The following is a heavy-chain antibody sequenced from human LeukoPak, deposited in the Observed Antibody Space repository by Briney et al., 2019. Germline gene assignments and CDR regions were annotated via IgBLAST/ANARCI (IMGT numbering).Heavy chain of an antibody. CDR1: GFTFRDYT. V-gene: IGHV3-21*01. J-gene: IGHJ4*02. CDR2: INKGGSYM. CDR3: AREVLIVVEPAANTIDY. D-gene: IGHD2-2*01. Sequence: GSLRLSCAASGFTFRDYTMNWVRQTPGKGLEWVSAINKGGSYMTYADSVKGRFTVSRDNAKNSLFLQMNNLRVEDTAVYFCAREVLIVVEPAANTIDYWGQGTRVTVSS.